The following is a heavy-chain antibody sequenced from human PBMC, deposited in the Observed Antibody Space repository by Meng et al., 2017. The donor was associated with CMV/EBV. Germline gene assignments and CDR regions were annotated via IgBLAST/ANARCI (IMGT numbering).Heavy chain of an antibody. J-gene: IGHJ4*02. Sequence: TLSLTCAVYGGSFSGYYWSWIRQPPGKGLEWIGEINHSGSTNYNPSLKSRVTISVDTSKNQFSLKLSSVTAADTAVYYCARVMGHYYGSGSYPDWGQGTLVTVSS. D-gene: IGHD3-10*01. CDR1: GGSFSGYY. V-gene: IGHV4-34*01. CDR3: ARVMGHYYGSGSYPD. CDR2: INHSGST.